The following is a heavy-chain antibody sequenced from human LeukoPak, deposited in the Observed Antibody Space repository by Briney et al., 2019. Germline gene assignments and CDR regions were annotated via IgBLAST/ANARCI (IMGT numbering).Heavy chain of an antibody. CDR2: ISPSGRSV. CDR1: GLSFSDYG. V-gene: IGHV3-48*03. CDR3: TRDAGSDF. J-gene: IGHJ4*02. Sequence: PGGSLRLSCAGSGLSFSDYGMNCLRQAPGKGLEWLTFISPSGRSVSYADSVKGRFTIARDNAKKSLYLQMDSLRGEDTAIYYCTRDAGSDFWGQGTLVTVSS. D-gene: IGHD3-10*01.